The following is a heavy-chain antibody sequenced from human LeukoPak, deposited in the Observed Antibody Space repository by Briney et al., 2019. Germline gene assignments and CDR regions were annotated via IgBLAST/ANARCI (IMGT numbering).Heavy chain of an antibody. V-gene: IGHV1-69*04. D-gene: IGHD3-22*01. J-gene: IGHJ4*02. CDR1: GGTFSSYA. Sequence: ASVKVSCKASGGTFSSYAISWVRQAPGQGLEWMGRIIPILGIANYAQKFQGRVTITADKSTSTAYMELSSLRSEDTAVYYCASKTSYYYDSSGYYPYWGQGTLVTVPS. CDR3: ASKTSYYYDSSGYYPY. CDR2: IIPILGIA.